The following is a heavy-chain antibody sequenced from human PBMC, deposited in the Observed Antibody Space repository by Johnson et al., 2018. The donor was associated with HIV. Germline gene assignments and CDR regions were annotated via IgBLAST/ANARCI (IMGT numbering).Heavy chain of an antibody. CDR2: IGTAGDT. J-gene: IGHJ3*02. V-gene: IGHV3-13*01. D-gene: IGHD2-21*02. Sequence: EVQLVESGGGLVQSGGSLRLSCAASGFTFSSYDMHWVRQATGKGLEWVSAIGTAGDTYYPGSVRGRFTIARDNAKNSLHLQMNSLRAEDTALYYCAIYGLVTRAFDIWGQGTRVTVSS. CDR3: AIYGLVTRAFDI. CDR1: GFTFSSYD.